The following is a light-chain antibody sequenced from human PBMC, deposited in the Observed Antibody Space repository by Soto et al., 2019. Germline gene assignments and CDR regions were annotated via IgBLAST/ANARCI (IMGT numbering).Light chain of an antibody. J-gene: IGKJ1*01. CDR1: QSISSR. V-gene: IGKV1-5*03. Sequence: DIPMTQSPSTLSASVGDRVTITCRASQSISSRLAWYQQKPGKAPKLLIYKSSSLESGVPSRFSGSGSGTEFTLTISSLQPNDFATYYCQQYNSYPWTFGQGTKVEI. CDR2: KSS. CDR3: QQYNSYPWT.